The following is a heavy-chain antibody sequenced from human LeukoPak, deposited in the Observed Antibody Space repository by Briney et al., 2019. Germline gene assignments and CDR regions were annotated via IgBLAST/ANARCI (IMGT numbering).Heavy chain of an antibody. V-gene: IGHV1-69*05. CDR1: GGTFSTYA. CDR2: IIPIFGTA. J-gene: IGHJ4*02. Sequence: ASGRVSCKPSGGTFSTYAISRVPQSARQGVKGMGRIIPIFGTANSAQKLPARVTTTTDESTRTAYLELSSLRSDDADVYYCARRNLGYCSSSSCPLYYFDSWGQGTLVTISS. CDR3: ARRNLGYCSSSSCPLYYFDS. D-gene: IGHD2-2*01.